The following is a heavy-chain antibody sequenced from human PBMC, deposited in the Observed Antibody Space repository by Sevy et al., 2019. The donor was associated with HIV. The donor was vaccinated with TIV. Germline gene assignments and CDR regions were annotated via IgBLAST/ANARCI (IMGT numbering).Heavy chain of an antibody. CDR3: ARESYDFWTGPVDYDYGMDV. V-gene: IGHV1-2*02. J-gene: IGHJ6*02. CDR1: GYTFNDTSYY. CDR2: INPKSGAT. D-gene: IGHD3-3*01. Sequence: ASVKVSCKASGYTFNDTSYYVHWVRQAPGQGLEWMGWINPKSGATNYAQKFQGRVTMTRDTSVSTANMELSRLRSDDTAVYYCARESYDFWTGPVDYDYGMDVWGQGTTVTVSS.